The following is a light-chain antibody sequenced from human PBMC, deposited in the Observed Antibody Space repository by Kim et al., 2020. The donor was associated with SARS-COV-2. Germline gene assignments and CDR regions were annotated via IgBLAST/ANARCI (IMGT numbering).Light chain of an antibody. V-gene: IGKV1-9*01. CDR3: QQVNSYPFT. CDR1: QGISSY. CDR2: AAS. Sequence: IQLTQSPSSLSASIGDRVTITCRASQGISSYLAWYQQKPGKVPKLLIYAASTLQSGVPSRFSGSGSGTDFTLTISSLQPEDFATYYCQQVNSYPFTFGGGTKLEIK. J-gene: IGKJ4*01.